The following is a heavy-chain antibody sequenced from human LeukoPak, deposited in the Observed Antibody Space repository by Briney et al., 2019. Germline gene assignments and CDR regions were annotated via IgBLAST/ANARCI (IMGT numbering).Heavy chain of an antibody. D-gene: IGHD3-9*01. Sequence: GGSLRLSCAASGFTFSSYSMNWVRQAPGKGLEWVSSISSSSSYIYCADSVKGRFTISRDNAKNSLYLQMNSLRAEDTAVYYCARAVRLRYFDWFPEAFDIWGQGTMVTVSS. V-gene: IGHV3-21*01. CDR1: GFTFSSYS. CDR3: ARAVRLRYFDWFPEAFDI. CDR2: ISSSSSYI. J-gene: IGHJ3*02.